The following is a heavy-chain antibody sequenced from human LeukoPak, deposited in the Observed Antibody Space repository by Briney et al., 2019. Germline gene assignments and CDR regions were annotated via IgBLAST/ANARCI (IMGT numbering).Heavy chain of an antibody. CDR2: IIPAFRTT. J-gene: IGHJ4*02. Sequence: SVKVSCKASGGTFSSYVISWVRQAPGQGLEWMGRIIPAFRTTVFAQRFQGRVTMTTDESTSAAYLDLSSLTFDDTAVYYCARSGSKSWGYFESWGQGTLVTISS. V-gene: IGHV1-69*05. D-gene: IGHD1-26*01. CDR1: GGTFSSYV. CDR3: ARSGSKSWGYFES.